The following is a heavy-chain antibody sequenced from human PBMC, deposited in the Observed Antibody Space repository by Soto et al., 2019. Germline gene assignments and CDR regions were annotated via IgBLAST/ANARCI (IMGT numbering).Heavy chain of an antibody. D-gene: IGHD1-26*01. Sequence: QLQLRESGPGLVQPAQTLSLTCTVDGGSITGGFSYWTWVRQHPGKGLEWVGHIYYSGTAYYNPSLKSRVALSVDPSQNRFSLKLSSVTAADTAIYFCARSLPGGTVFYMDIWGEGTTVTVSS. CDR3: ARSLPGGTVFYMDI. CDR2: IYYSGTA. J-gene: IGHJ6*03. V-gene: IGHV4-31*03. CDR1: GGSITGGFSY.